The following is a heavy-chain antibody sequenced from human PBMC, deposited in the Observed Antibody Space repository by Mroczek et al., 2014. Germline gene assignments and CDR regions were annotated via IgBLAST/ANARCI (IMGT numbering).Heavy chain of an antibody. Sequence: QVQLQESGPGLVKPSETLSLTCTVSGGSISSSSYYWGWIRQPPGKGLEWIGSIYYSGSTYYNPSLKSRVTISVDTSKNQFSLKLSSVTAADTAVYYCARLEMATVLFMDVWGQGTTVAVSS. CDR1: GGSISSSSYY. J-gene: IGHJ6*02. D-gene: IGHD5-24*01. CDR3: ARLEMATVLFMDV. V-gene: IGHV4-39*01. CDR2: IYYSGST.